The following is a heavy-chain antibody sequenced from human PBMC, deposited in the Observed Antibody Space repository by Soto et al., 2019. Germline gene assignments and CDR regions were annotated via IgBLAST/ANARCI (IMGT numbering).Heavy chain of an antibody. CDR3: AREGHGAMDY. Sequence: GGSLRLSCAASGFTFSSYAMHWVRQAPGKGLEWVAVISYDGSNKYYADSVKGRFTISRDNSKNTLYLQMNSLRAEDTAVYYCAREGHGAMDYWGQGTLVTVSS. CDR2: ISYDGSNK. J-gene: IGHJ4*02. D-gene: IGHD1-26*01. V-gene: IGHV3-30-3*01. CDR1: GFTFSSYA.